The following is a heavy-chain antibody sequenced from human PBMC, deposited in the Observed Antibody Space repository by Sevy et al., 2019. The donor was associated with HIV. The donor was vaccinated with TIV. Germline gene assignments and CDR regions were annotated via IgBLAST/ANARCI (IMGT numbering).Heavy chain of an antibody. V-gene: IGHV1-2*02. CDR3: TRSGYYYGFDY. Sequence: ASVKVYCKASGHTFTGYYIHWVRQAPGQGLEWMGWINANSGGTNYAQKFQDRVTMTSDTSISTVYMDLSRLRSDDTAVYFCTRSGYYYGFDYWGQGTLVTVS. J-gene: IGHJ4*02. D-gene: IGHD3-22*01. CDR1: GHTFTGYY. CDR2: INANSGGT.